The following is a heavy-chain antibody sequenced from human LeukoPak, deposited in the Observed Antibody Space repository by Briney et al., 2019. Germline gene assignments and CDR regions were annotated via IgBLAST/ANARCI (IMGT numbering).Heavy chain of an antibody. Sequence: SETLSLTCTVSGGSISSSGYYWGWIRQPPGKGLEWIGYVYYSGTTNYNPSLKSRVIISVDTSKNQFSLNLSPVIAADTAVYYCARVGVDYSGNIIKYYFDYWGQGTLVTVSS. CDR3: ARVGVDYSGNIIKYYFDY. CDR1: GGSISSSGYY. J-gene: IGHJ4*02. CDR2: VYYSGTT. D-gene: IGHD4-23*01. V-gene: IGHV4-61*08.